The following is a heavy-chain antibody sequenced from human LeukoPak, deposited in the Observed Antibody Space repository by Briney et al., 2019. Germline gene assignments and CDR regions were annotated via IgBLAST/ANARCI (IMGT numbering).Heavy chain of an antibody. V-gene: IGHV1-58*01. CDR3: AADFGTTGRFDY. CDR1: GFTFSSSA. D-gene: IGHD1-1*01. J-gene: IGHJ4*02. CDR2: FVVATGNT. Sequence: SVKVSCKASGFTFSSSAVQWVRQARGQCLEWIGWFVVATGNTKYAQRFQERVTITRDMSTSTAYMELSSLRSEDTAVYYCAADFGTTGRFDYWGQGTLVTVSS.